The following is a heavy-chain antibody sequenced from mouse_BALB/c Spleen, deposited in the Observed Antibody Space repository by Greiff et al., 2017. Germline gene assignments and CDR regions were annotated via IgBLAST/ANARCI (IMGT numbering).Heavy chain of an antibody. Sequence: EVKVVESGGGLVKPGGSLKLSCAASGFTFSSYAMSWVRQYPEKRLEWVAEISSGGSYTYYPDTVTGRFTISRDNAKNTLYLEMSSLRSEDTAMYYCARRGNYGCFAYWGQGTLVTVSA. CDR2: ISSGGSYT. D-gene: IGHD2-1*01. CDR1: GFTFSSYA. CDR3: ARRGNYGCFAY. V-gene: IGHV5-9-4*01. J-gene: IGHJ3*01.